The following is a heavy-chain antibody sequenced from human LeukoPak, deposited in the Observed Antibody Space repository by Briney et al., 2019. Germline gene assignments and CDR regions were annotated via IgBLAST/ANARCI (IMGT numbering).Heavy chain of an antibody. J-gene: IGHJ4*02. V-gene: IGHV1-2*02. CDR1: GYTFTGYY. CDR2: INPNSGGT. CDR3: ARDSSSVRARYYFDY. D-gene: IGHD6-6*01. Sequence: ASVKVSCKASGYTFTGYYMHWVRQAPGQGLEGMGWINPNSGGTNYAQKLQGRVTMTTDTSTSTAYMELRSLRSDDTAVYYCARDSSSVRARYYFDYWGQGTLVTVSS.